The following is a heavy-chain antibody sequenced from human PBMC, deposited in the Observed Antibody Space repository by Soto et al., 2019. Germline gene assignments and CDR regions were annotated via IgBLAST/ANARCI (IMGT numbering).Heavy chain of an antibody. CDR3: ARDLGRDKAASEYYYYYGMDV. J-gene: IGHJ6*02. CDR1: GYTFTGYY. D-gene: IGHD2-15*01. Sequence: ASVKVSCKASGYTFTGYYMHWVRQAPGQGLEWMGWINPNSGGTNYAQKFQGWVTMTRDTSISTAYMELSRLRSDDTAVYYCARDLGRDKAASEYYYYYGMDVWGQRTTVTVSS. CDR2: INPNSGGT. V-gene: IGHV1-2*04.